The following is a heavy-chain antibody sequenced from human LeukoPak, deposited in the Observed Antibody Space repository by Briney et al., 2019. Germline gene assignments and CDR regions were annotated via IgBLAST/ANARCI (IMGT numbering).Heavy chain of an antibody. D-gene: IGHD1-1*01. CDR2: INHSGST. J-gene: IGHJ4*02. CDR1: GGPFSGYY. V-gene: IGHV4-34*01. Sequence: NTSETLSLTCAVYGGPFSGYYWSWIRQPPGKGLEWIGEINHSGSTNYNPSLKSRVTISVDTSKNQFSLKLSSVTAADTAVYYCARVAHNHKVDYWGQGTLVTVSS. CDR3: ARVAHNHKVDY.